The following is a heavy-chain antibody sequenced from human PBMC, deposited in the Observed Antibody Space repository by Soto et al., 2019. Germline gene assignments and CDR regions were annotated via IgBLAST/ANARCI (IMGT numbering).Heavy chain of an antibody. V-gene: IGHV4-34*01. J-gene: IGHJ4*02. Sequence: SETLSLTCAVYGGSFSGYYWSWIRQPPGKGLEWIGEINHSGSTNYNPSLKSRVTISVDTSKNQFSLKLSSVTAADTAVYYCASGRYGSGKTVPFDYWGQGTLVTVSS. CDR1: GGSFSGYY. CDR2: INHSGST. CDR3: ASGRYGSGKTVPFDY. D-gene: IGHD3-9*01.